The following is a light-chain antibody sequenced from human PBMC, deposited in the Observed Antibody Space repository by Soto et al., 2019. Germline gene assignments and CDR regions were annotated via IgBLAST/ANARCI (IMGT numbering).Light chain of an antibody. Sequence: SVLTQPPSVSGAPGQRVIISCTGTTSNIGAGYDVHWYQQLPETAPKLLIYGSSNRPSGVPERFSGSKSGTSASLAITGLQADDEADYYCQSYDSSLSGSRVFGTGTKVTVL. CDR2: GSS. V-gene: IGLV1-40*01. CDR1: TSNIGAGYD. J-gene: IGLJ1*01. CDR3: QSYDSSLSGSRV.